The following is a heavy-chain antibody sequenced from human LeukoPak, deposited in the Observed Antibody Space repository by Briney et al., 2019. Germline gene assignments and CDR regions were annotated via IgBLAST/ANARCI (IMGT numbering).Heavy chain of an antibody. J-gene: IGHJ6*03. CDR1: GFTFDDYA. CDR3: AKDYTPRRYYYMDV. D-gene: IGHD2-15*01. V-gene: IGHV3-9*01. CDR2: ISWNSGSI. Sequence: GGSLRLSCAASGFTFDDYAMHWVRQAPGKGLEWVSGISWNSGSIGYADSVKGRFTISRDNAKNSLYLQMNSLRAEDTALYYCAKDYTPRRYYYMDVWGKGTTVTVSS.